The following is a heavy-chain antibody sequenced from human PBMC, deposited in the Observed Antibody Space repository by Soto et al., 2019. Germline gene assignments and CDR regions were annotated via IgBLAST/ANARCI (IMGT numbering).Heavy chain of an antibody. D-gene: IGHD3-16*02. CDR3: ARYRSLAP. J-gene: IGHJ5*02. V-gene: IGHV3-7*03. CDR2: IKEDGSEK. Sequence: EVQLVESGGGLVQPGGSLRLSCADSGFILRNYWMSWVRQAPGMGLQWVASIKEDGSEKYYVDPVKGRFTISRENAKNSLYLQMNSLRAEDTAVYNCARYRSLAPWGQGILVTVSS. CDR1: GFILRNYW.